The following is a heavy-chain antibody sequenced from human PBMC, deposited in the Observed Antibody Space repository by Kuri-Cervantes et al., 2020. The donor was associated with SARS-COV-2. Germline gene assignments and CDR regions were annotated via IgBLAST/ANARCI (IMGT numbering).Heavy chain of an antibody. V-gene: IGHV3-48*01. CDR2: ISSGSNTI. D-gene: IGHD3-16*02. CDR3: ARDTLNMITFGGVIAIGEDY. J-gene: IGHJ4*02. Sequence: GGSLRLSCAASGLTFSNAWMSWVRQAPGKGLEWISHISSGSNTIYYADSVKGRFTISRDNAKNSLYLQMNSLRVEDTAVYYCARDTLNMITFGGVIAIGEDYWGQGTLVTVSS. CDR1: GLTFSNAW.